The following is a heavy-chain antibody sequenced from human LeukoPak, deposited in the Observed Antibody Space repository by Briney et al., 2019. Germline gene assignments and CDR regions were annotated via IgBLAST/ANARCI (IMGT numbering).Heavy chain of an antibody. D-gene: IGHD2-2*02. V-gene: IGHV4-59*01. J-gene: IGHJ5*02. CDR2: IYYSGST. CDR1: GGSISSYY. CDR3: ARDRGYCSSTSCYTWFDP. Sequence: SETLSLTCTVSGGSISSYYWSWIRQPPGKGLEWIGYIYYSGSTNYNPSLKSRVTISVDTSKNQFSLKLSSVTATDTAVYYCARDRGYCSSTSCYTWFDPWGQGTLVTVSS.